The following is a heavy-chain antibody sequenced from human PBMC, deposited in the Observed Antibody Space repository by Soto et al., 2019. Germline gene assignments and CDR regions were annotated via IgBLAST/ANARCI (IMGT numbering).Heavy chain of an antibody. CDR1: GYTFTNYG. V-gene: IGHV1-18*01. D-gene: IGHD4-17*01. CDR3: ARDTFSDYVFDY. Sequence: VQLVQSGAEVKEPGASVKVSCKASGYTFTNYGISWVRQAPGQGLEWMGYIGAYNDNANYAQNFQGRVTMTTDTSTTTVYLELRSLTSDDTAVYYCARDTFSDYVFDYWGQGTRVTVSS. CDR2: IGAYNDNA. J-gene: IGHJ4*02.